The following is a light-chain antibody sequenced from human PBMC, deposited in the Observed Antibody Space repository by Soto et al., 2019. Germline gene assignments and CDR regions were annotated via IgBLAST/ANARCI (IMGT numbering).Light chain of an antibody. Sequence: EIVMTQSPATLSVSPGERATLSCRASQSVSSKLVWYQQKPGQAPRVLIYGASTRATGIPARFSGSGSGTEFTLTISRLQSEDFAVYYCPHYTDWPPTWTFGQGTRVEIK. CDR2: GAS. V-gene: IGKV3-15*01. CDR3: PHYTDWPPTWT. J-gene: IGKJ1*01. CDR1: QSVSSK.